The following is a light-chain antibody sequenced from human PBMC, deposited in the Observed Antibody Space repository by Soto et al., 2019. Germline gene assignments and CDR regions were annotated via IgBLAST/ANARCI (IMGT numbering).Light chain of an antibody. CDR3: QQYDTLPPYT. Sequence: DIQMTQSPSSLSASVGDRVTIACQANQDIGNYLNWYQQKPGKAPRLLIYDASNLEIGVPSRFSGSGSGTDFTFTISNLQPEDIATYYCQQYDTLPPYTFGQVTKVELK. CDR2: DAS. J-gene: IGKJ2*01. V-gene: IGKV1-33*01. CDR1: QDIGNY.